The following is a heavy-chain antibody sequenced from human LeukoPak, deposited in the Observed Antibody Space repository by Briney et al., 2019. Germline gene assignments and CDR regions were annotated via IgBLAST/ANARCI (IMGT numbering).Heavy chain of an antibody. D-gene: IGHD5-18*01. V-gene: IGHV3-30*04. J-gene: IGHJ6*02. CDR1: GFTFSSYA. CDR2: ISYDGSNK. CDR3: AREGYSYAKVHYYGMDV. Sequence: PGGSLRLSCAASGFTFSSYAMHWVRQAPGKGLEWVAVISYDGSNKYYADSVKGRFTISRDNSKNTLYLQMNSLRAEDTAVYYCAREGYSYAKVHYYGMDVWGQGTTVTVSS.